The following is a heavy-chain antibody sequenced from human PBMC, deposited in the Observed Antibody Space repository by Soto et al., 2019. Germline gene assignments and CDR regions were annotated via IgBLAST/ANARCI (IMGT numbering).Heavy chain of an antibody. CDR2: IIPILGIA. D-gene: IGHD6-6*01. Sequence: KVSCKASGGTFRSYTISWVRQAPGQGLEWMGRIIPILGIANYAKKFQGRVTITADKSTSTAYMELSSLRSEDTAVYYCARDGESIAARPPYYYSYMDVWGKGTTVTVSS. CDR1: GGTFRSYT. J-gene: IGHJ6*03. V-gene: IGHV1-69*04. CDR3: ARDGESIAARPPYYYSYMDV.